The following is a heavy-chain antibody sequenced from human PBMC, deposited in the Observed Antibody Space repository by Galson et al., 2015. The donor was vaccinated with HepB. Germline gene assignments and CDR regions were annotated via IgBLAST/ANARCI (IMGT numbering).Heavy chain of an antibody. CDR3: ARDNWKRWQNDAFDI. CDR1: GYTFTSYG. D-gene: IGHD1-1*01. J-gene: IGHJ3*02. CDR2: ISAYNGNT. Sequence: SVKVSCRASGYTFTSYGISWVRQAPGQGLEWMGWISAYNGNTNYAQKLQGRVTMTTDTSTSTAYMELRSLRSDDTAVYYCARDNWKRWQNDAFDIWGQGTMVTVSS. V-gene: IGHV1-18*04.